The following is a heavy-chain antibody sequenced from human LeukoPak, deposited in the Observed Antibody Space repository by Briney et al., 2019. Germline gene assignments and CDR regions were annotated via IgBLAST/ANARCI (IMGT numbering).Heavy chain of an antibody. Sequence: GGSLRLSCAASGFTFSSYAMSWVRQAPGKGLEWVSAISGSGGSTYYADSVKGRFTISRDNSKNTLYLQMNSLRAEDTAVYYCARHSGNYEAVDYWGQGTLVTVSS. CDR2: ISGSGGST. D-gene: IGHD1-26*01. CDR1: GFTFSSYA. J-gene: IGHJ4*02. V-gene: IGHV3-23*01. CDR3: ARHSGNYEAVDY.